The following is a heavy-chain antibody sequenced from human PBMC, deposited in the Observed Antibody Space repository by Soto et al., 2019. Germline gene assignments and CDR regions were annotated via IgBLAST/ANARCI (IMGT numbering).Heavy chain of an antibody. CDR1: GFTFSSYW. Sequence: EVQLVESGGGLVEPGGSLRFSCAASGFTFSSYWMTWVRQAPGKGLEWVANIKQDGSEKYYEDSVKGRFTISRDNAKNSLYLQMNSLRAEDTAVYYCAANEGSSSRSYWYFDLWGRRTLVTVSS. J-gene: IGHJ2*01. CDR3: AANEGSSSRSYWYFDL. D-gene: IGHD6-6*01. CDR2: IKQDGSEK. V-gene: IGHV3-7*05.